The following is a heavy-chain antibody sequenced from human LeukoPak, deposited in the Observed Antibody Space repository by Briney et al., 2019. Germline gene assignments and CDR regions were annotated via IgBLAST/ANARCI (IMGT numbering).Heavy chain of an antibody. CDR3: AKEFKDIVVVVAASPPYGMDV. J-gene: IGHJ6*02. D-gene: IGHD2-15*01. CDR1: GFTFSSYG. CDR2: IRYDGSNK. Sequence: GGSLRPSCAASGFTFSSYGMHWVRQAPGKGLEWVAFIRYDGSNKYYADSVKGRFTISRDNSKNTLYPQMNSLRAEDTAVYYCAKEFKDIVVVVAASPPYGMDVWGQGTTVTVSS. V-gene: IGHV3-30*02.